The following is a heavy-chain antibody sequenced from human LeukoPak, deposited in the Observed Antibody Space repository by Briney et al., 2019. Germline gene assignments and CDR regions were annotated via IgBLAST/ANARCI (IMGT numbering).Heavy chain of an antibody. CDR3: AKAAGTGLGAFDI. CDR2: ISWNSGSI. Sequence: PWGSLRLSCAASGFTFDDYAMHWVRQAPGKGLEWVSGISWNSGSIGYADSVKGRFTISRDNAKNSLYLQMNSLRAEDMALYYCAKAAGTGLGAFDIWGQGTMVTVSS. V-gene: IGHV3-9*03. J-gene: IGHJ3*02. D-gene: IGHD6-13*01. CDR1: GFTFDDYA.